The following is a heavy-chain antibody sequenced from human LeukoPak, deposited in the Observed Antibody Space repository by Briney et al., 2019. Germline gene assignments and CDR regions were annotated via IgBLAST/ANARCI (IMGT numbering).Heavy chain of an antibody. CDR1: GGTNSSSSYY. J-gene: IGHJ4*02. Sequence: SETLSLTCTVSGGTNSSSSYYLGWIRQPPGKGLEWIGSIYYSGSTYYNPSLKSRVTISVDTSKNQFSLKLSSVTAADTAVYYCGRGTDSSSSSLLFDYWGQGTLVTVSS. CDR2: IYYSGST. V-gene: IGHV4-39*07. CDR3: GRGTDSSSSSLLFDY. D-gene: IGHD6-13*01.